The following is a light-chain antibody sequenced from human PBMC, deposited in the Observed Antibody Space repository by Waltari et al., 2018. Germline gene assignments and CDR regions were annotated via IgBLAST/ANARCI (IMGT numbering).Light chain of an antibody. J-gene: IGKJ2*03. CDR3: RQRSNWPLYS. Sequence: EIVMTQSPATLSLSPGERATLSCRASQSVSSSLAWYQQKPGQAPRLLIYGASSRATGIPDRFSGSGSGTDFTLTISSLEPEDVGVYYCRQRSNWPLYSFGQGTKMEIK. CDR1: QSVSSS. CDR2: GAS. V-gene: IGKV3D-15*01.